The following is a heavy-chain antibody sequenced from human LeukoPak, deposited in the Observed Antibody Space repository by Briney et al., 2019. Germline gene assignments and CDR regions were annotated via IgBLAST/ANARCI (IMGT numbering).Heavy chain of an antibody. CDR2: ISYDGNNK. V-gene: IGHV3-30-3*01. Sequence: GRSLRLSRAASGFTFSSYAMHWVRQAPGKGLEWVAVISYDGNNKYYADSVKGRFTISRDNSKNTLYLQMNSLRAEDTAVYYCARAPRTAANFDYWGQGSLVTVSS. CDR1: GFTFSSYA. J-gene: IGHJ4*02. D-gene: IGHD6-13*01. CDR3: ARAPRTAANFDY.